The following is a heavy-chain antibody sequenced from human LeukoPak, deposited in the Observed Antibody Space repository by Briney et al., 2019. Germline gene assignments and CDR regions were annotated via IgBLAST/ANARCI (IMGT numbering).Heavy chain of an antibody. V-gene: IGHV1-46*01. CDR3: ARDQDYYGSGTYLYDH. CDR1: GYTFTSYY. J-gene: IGHJ4*02. Sequence: GASVKVSCKASGYTFTSYYMHWVRQAPGQGLEWMGGINPSGGSATYAQKFQGRVTMSRDTSTSTVYMELSSLRSEDTAVYYCARDQDYYGSGTYLYDHWGQGTLVTVSS. CDR2: INPSGGSA. D-gene: IGHD3-10*01.